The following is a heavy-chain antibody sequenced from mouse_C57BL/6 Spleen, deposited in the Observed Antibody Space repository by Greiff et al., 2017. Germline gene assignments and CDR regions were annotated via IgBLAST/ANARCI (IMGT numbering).Heavy chain of an antibody. D-gene: IGHD3-1*01. CDR1: GYAFSSSW. J-gene: IGHJ2*01. V-gene: IGHV1-82*01. Sequence: QVQLQQSGPELVKPGASVKISCKASGYAFSSSWMNWVRQRPGKGLEWIGRIYPGDGDTNYNGKFKGKATLTADKSSSTAYMQLSSLTSEDSAVYFCARGCANSGSGGYWGQGTTLTVSS. CDR2: IYPGDGDT. CDR3: ARGCANSGSGGY.